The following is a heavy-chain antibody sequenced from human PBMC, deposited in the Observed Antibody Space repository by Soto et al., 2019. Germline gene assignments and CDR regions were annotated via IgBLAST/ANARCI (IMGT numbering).Heavy chain of an antibody. CDR1: GGTFSSYA. D-gene: IGHD1-1*01. Sequence: ASVTVPCKASGGTFSSYAISWVRQAPGQGLEWMGGIIPIFGTANYAQKFQGRVTITADESTSTAYMELSSLRSEDTAVYYCARDRLGTNWFDPWGQGTLVTVS. CDR3: ARDRLGTNWFDP. J-gene: IGHJ5*02. CDR2: IIPIFGTA. V-gene: IGHV1-69*13.